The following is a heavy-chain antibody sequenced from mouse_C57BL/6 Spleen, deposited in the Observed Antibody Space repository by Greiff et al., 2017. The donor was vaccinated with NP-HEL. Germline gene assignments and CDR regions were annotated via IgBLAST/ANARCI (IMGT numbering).Heavy chain of an antibody. V-gene: IGHV1-66*01. CDR2: IYPGSGNT. CDR1: GYSFTSYY. CDR3: ARSLYYYGSSPDWYFDV. J-gene: IGHJ1*03. Sequence: QVQLQQSGPELVKPGASAKISCKASGYSFTSYYIHWVKQRPGQGLEWIGWIYPGSGNTKYNEKFKGKATLTADTSSSTAYMQLSSLTSEDSAVYYCARSLYYYGSSPDWYFDVWGTGTTVTVSS. D-gene: IGHD1-1*01.